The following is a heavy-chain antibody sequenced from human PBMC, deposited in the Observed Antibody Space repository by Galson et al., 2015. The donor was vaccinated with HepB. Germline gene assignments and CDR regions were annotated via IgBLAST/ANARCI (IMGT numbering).Heavy chain of an antibody. V-gene: IGHV3-7*01. J-gene: IGHJ4*02. CDR3: AGYGDCNVYFDN. Sequence: SLRLSCAASGFTFSSFAMHWVRQAPGKGLEWVADIRQGGSEKYYVDSVKGRFTISRDNAKNSLYLQMNSLRAEYTAVYYCAGYGDCNVYFDNWGQGTLVTVSS. CDR1: GFTFSSFA. CDR2: IRQGGSEK. D-gene: IGHD4-17*01.